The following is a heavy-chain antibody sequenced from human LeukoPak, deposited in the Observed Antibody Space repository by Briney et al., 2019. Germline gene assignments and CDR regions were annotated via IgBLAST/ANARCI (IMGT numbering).Heavy chain of an antibody. CDR1: GFTFSSYN. V-gene: IGHV3-21*01. Sequence: GGSLRLSCAASGFTFSSYNMNWVRQAPGKGLEWVSSISSSSSYIYYADSVKGRFTISRDNAKNSLYLQMNSLRAEDTAVYYCARGPRPTDPFDYWGQGTLVTVSS. D-gene: IGHD1-14*01. CDR3: ARGPRPTDPFDY. CDR2: ISSSSSYI. J-gene: IGHJ4*02.